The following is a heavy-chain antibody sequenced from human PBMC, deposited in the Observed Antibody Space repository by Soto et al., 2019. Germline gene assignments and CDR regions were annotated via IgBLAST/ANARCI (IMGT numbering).Heavy chain of an antibody. Sequence: GGSLRLSCAASGFTFSSYAMSWVRQAPGKGLEWVSAISGSGGSTYYADSVKGRFTISRDNSKNTLYLQMNSLRAEDKAVYYCANATRDYDFWSGFDYWGQGTLVTVSS. CDR2: ISGSGGST. D-gene: IGHD3-3*01. V-gene: IGHV3-23*01. CDR3: ANATRDYDFWSGFDY. CDR1: GFTFSSYA. J-gene: IGHJ4*02.